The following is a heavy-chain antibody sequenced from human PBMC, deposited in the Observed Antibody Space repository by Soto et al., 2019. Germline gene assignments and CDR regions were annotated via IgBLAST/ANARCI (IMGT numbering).Heavy chain of an antibody. Sequence: ASVKVSCTASGYTFTSYGISWVRQAPGQGLEWMGWISAYNGNTNYAQKLQGRVTMTTDTSTSTAYMELRSLRSDDTAVYYCARDLRIVATIGSYGMDVWGQGTTVTVSS. V-gene: IGHV1-18*04. D-gene: IGHD5-12*01. CDR1: GYTFTSYG. CDR2: ISAYNGNT. CDR3: ARDLRIVATIGSYGMDV. J-gene: IGHJ6*02.